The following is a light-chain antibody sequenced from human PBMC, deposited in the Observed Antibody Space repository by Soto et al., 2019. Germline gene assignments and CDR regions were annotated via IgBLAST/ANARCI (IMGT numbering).Light chain of an antibody. V-gene: IGKV1-39*01. J-gene: IGKJ4*01. Sequence: DIQVTLSPSSLSAYVGDRVTITCRASQSISSYLNWYQQKPGKAPKLLIYAASSLQSGVPSRFSGSGSGTDFTLTISSLQPEDFATYYCPQSYSTPLTFAGGTKVDI. CDR2: AAS. CDR1: QSISSY. CDR3: PQSYSTPLT.